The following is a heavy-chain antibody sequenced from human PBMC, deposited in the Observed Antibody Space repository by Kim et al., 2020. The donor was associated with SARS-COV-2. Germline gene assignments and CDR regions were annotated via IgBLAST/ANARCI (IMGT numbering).Heavy chain of an antibody. J-gene: IGHJ4*02. Sequence: GGSLRLSCSASGFTFSNYAMHWVRQAPGKGLESVSAISSNGDNTYYADSVKGRFTISRDNSKNTLFLQMSSLRAEDTAVYYCVKPTFCVSTSCWSDYFDYWGQGTLVTVSS. CDR3: VKPTFCVSTSCWSDYFDY. CDR2: ISSNGDNT. CDR1: GFTFSNYA. V-gene: IGHV3-64D*06. D-gene: IGHD2-2*01.